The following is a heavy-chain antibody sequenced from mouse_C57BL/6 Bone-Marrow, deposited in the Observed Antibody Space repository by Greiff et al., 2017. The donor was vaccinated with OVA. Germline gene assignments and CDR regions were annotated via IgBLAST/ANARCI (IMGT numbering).Heavy chain of an antibody. D-gene: IGHD3-3*01. CDR2: ISYDGSN. V-gene: IGHV3-6*01. J-gene: IGHJ2*01. Sequence: EVQRVESGPGLVKPSQSLSLTCSVTGYSITSGYYWNWIRQFPGNKLEWMGYISYDGSNNYNPSLKNRISITRDTSKNQFFLKLNSVTTEDTATYYCARETGRFDYWGQGTTLTVSS. CDR3: ARETGRFDY. CDR1: GYSITSGYY.